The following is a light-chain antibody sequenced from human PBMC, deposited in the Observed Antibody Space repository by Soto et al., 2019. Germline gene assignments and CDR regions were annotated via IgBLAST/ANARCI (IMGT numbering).Light chain of an antibody. V-gene: IGKV1-39*01. Sequence: DIQMTQSPSSLSASVGDRVTITFRSSQSISRYLNWYQQKPGKAPKLFIYSASNLQSGVPSSFSGSGSGTDYTLTISSLQHEDFANYYCQQAYTFHPWVFGQGTKVDIK. CDR1: QSISRY. CDR3: QQAYTFHPWV. CDR2: SAS. J-gene: IGKJ1*01.